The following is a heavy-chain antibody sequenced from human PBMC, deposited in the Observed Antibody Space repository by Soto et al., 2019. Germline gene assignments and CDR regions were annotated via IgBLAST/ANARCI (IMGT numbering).Heavy chain of an antibody. V-gene: IGHV3-33*01. CDR2: IWYDGSNK. CDR3: ARDSPANWVGHVGYYFDY. D-gene: IGHD7-27*01. CDR1: GFTFSSYG. J-gene: IGHJ4*02. Sequence: GGSLRLSCAASGFTFSSYGMHWVRQAPGKGLEWVAVIWYDGSNKYYADSVKGRFTISRDNSKNTLYLQMNSLRAEDTAVYYCARDSPANWVGHVGYYFDYWGQGTLVTVSS.